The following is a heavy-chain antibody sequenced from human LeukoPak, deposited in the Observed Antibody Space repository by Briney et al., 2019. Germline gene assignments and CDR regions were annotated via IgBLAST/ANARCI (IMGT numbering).Heavy chain of an antibody. CDR3: AKGRTTVSASDP. Sequence: PAGCLRLSCAASGFTFSSYAMSWVRQAPGKGLEWVSGTSGSGGSTYYADSVKGRFTISRDNSKNTLYLQMNSLRAEDTAVYYCAKGRTTVSASDPWGQGTLVTVS. V-gene: IGHV3-23*01. J-gene: IGHJ5*02. CDR2: TSGSGGST. CDR1: GFTFSSYA. D-gene: IGHD4-17*01.